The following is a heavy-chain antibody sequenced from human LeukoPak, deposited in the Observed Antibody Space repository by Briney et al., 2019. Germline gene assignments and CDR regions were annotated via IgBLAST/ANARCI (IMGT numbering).Heavy chain of an antibody. Sequence: GGSLRLSCAASGFTFSNYAMSWVRQAPGKGLEWVSALSGSGGSTYYADSVKGRFTISRDNSKNTLYLQMNSLRAEDTAVYYCAKEIGYCSGGSCNPGDYWGQGTLVTVSS. CDR2: LSGSGGST. D-gene: IGHD2-15*01. J-gene: IGHJ4*02. CDR1: GFTFSNYA. V-gene: IGHV3-23*01. CDR3: AKEIGYCSGGSCNPGDY.